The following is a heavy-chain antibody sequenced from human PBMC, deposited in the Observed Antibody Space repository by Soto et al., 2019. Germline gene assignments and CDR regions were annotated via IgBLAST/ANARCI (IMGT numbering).Heavy chain of an antibody. CDR1: GYTFTGYY. J-gene: IGHJ4*02. CDR2: INPNSGGT. CDR3: ARDLRPVVRWEWFSQGEFVY. D-gene: IGHD3-3*01. Sequence: GASVKVSCKASGYTFTGYYMHWVRQAPGQGLEWMGWINPNSGGTNYAQKFQGRVTMTRDTSISTAYMELSRLRSDDTAVYYCARDLRPVVRWEWFSQGEFVYWGQGTLVTVSS. V-gene: IGHV1-2*02.